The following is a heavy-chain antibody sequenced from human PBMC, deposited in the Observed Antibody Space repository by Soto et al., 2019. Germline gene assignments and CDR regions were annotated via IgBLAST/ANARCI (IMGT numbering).Heavy chain of an antibody. D-gene: IGHD7-27*01. Sequence: GESLKISCKASGYIFSNYWIGWVSQMPGKGLEWMGFVGPGDSDTRYSPSFEGQVTISADKSVTTAYLHWRSLKASDTAMYYCVRPVRPNWAFDSFEIWGQGTMVTVSS. CDR2: VGPGDSDT. CDR3: VRPVRPNWAFDSFEI. CDR1: GYIFSNYW. V-gene: IGHV5-51*01. J-gene: IGHJ3*02.